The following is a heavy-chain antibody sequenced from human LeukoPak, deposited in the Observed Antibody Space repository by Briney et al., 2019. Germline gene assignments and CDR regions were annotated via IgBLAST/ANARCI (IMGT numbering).Heavy chain of an antibody. CDR3: ARDTWGSAAAFDI. Sequence: GGSLRLSCAASGFTVSSNYMSWVRQAPGKGLEWVSVIYSSGSTYYADSVKGRFTISKDNSKNTMYLQMNSLRAEDTAVYYCARDTWGSAAAFDIWGQGTMVTVSS. D-gene: IGHD7-27*01. V-gene: IGHV3-66*01. J-gene: IGHJ3*02. CDR1: GFTVSSNY. CDR2: IYSSGST.